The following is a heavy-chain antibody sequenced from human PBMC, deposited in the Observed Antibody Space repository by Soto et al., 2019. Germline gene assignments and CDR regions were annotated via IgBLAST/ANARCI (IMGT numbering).Heavy chain of an antibody. CDR1: GATLSSSA. CDR2: IIRMFGTT. Sequence: QVQLVQSGAEVKKPGSSVKVSCKASGATLSSSAINWVRQAPGQGLEWMGGIIRMFGTTNYAQEFQGRVTITADESTSTAYMELSSLRSADTAVYYCARGQAVRGVITVNNYYYYGMDVWGQGTTVTVSS. CDR3: ARGQAVRGVITVNNYYYYGMDV. D-gene: IGHD3-10*01. V-gene: IGHV1-69*01. J-gene: IGHJ6*02.